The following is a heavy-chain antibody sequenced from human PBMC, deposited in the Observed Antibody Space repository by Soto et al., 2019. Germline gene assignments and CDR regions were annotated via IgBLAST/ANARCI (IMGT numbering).Heavy chain of an antibody. CDR1: GYTFTGYD. V-gene: IGHV1-18*01. Sequence: QVQLVQSGAEVKKPGASVKVSCKTSGYTFTGYDISWVRQAPGQGLEWMGWISTYNGNPNYAQRYQGRVIMTADTSTSTAYMELTSLRSHDTAMYYCARDTRFYYDSSGQNYWGQGTLVTVSS. CDR3: ARDTRFYYDSSGQNY. D-gene: IGHD3-22*01. CDR2: ISTYNGNP. J-gene: IGHJ4*02.